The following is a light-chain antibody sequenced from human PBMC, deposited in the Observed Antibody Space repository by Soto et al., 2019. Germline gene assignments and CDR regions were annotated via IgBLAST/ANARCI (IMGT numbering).Light chain of an antibody. CDR1: NSDVGSYKF. Sequence: QPASVSGSPGQSITISCTGTNSDVGSYKFVSWYQQHPGKVPKLIIYEATKRPSGLSNRFSGSKSGNPASLTISGLQAEDEADYYCCSFAGGGATWVFGGGTKVTVL. CDR3: CSFAGGGATWV. J-gene: IGLJ3*02. V-gene: IGLV2-23*01. CDR2: EAT.